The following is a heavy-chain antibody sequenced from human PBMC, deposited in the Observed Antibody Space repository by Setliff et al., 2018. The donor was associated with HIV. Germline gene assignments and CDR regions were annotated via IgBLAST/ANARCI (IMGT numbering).Heavy chain of an antibody. CDR1: GDSIISGYYY. V-gene: IGHV4-30-4*08. CDR3: ARFTVVVFGAGEPSWFDP. Sequence: SETLSLTCTVSGDSIISGYYYWSWIRQSPGKGLEWIGHIHYKGNIDYNASLKSRLAISSDTSKNQFSLNLSSVIAADTAIYFCARFTVVVFGAGEPSWFDPWGQGILVTVSS. CDR2: IHYKGNI. D-gene: IGHD2-15*01. J-gene: IGHJ5*02.